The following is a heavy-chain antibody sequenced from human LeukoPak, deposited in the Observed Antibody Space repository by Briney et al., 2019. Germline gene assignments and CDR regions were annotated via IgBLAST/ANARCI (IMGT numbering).Heavy chain of an antibody. CDR3: ARDRAWNYFDY. Sequence: GESLRLSCTASGFTFSNFWMGWVRQAPGKGLEWVAIISNDGSRKYYAHSVGGRFTISRDNSKNTLYLQMDSLRAEDTAVYYCARDRAWNYFDYWGQGTLVTVSS. V-gene: IGHV3-30*03. CDR1: GFTFSNFW. J-gene: IGHJ4*02. D-gene: IGHD3-3*01. CDR2: ISNDGSRK.